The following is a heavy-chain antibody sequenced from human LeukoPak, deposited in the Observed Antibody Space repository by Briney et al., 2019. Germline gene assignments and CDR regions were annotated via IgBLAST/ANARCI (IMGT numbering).Heavy chain of an antibody. Sequence: GGSLRLSCAASGMTPSSHWMTWVRETPGGGLGWLATIMSDGSEIYYLDSVKGRFTISRDNAKNSLYLQMNSLRAEDSAVYYCARYCTFRTCSGTKFDACGQGTLVTVSS. CDR1: GMTPSSHW. J-gene: IGHJ5*02. D-gene: IGHD1-1*01. CDR2: IMSDGSEI. CDR3: ARYCTFRTCSGTKFDA. V-gene: IGHV3-7*01.